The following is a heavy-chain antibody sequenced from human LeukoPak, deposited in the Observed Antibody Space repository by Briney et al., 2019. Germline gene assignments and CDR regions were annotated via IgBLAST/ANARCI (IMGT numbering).Heavy chain of an antibody. CDR2: ISYDGSNK. Sequence: GGSLRLSCAASGFTFSSYAMHLVRQAPGKGLEWVAVISYDGSNKYYADSVKGRFTISRDNSKNTLYLQMNSLRAEDTAVYYCAREGQWLVPPVPWGQGTLVTVSS. D-gene: IGHD6-19*01. CDR3: AREGQWLVPPVP. CDR1: GFTFSSYA. V-gene: IGHV3-30-3*01. J-gene: IGHJ5*02.